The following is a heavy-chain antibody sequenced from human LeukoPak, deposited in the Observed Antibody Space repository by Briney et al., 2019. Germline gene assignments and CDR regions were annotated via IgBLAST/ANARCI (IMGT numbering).Heavy chain of an antibody. CDR3: AKILAGYCSSTSCSYFDY. Sequence: PGGSLRLSCAASGFTFSSYGMHWVRQAPGKGLEWVAFIRYDGSNKYYADSVKGRFTISRDNSKNTLYLQMNSLRVEDTAVYYCAKILAGYCSSTSCSYFDYWGQGTLVTVSS. CDR2: IRYDGSNK. J-gene: IGHJ4*02. D-gene: IGHD2-2*01. CDR1: GFTFSSYG. V-gene: IGHV3-30*02.